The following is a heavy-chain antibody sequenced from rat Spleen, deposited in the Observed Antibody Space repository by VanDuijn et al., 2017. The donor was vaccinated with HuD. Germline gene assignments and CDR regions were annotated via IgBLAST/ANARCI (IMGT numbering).Heavy chain of an antibody. CDR3: ARRGYYGPDY. CDR1: GFTFSNYY. J-gene: IGHJ2*01. V-gene: IGHV5-25*01. CDR2: ISPSGGST. Sequence: EVQMVESGGGLVKPGRSLKLSCAASGFTFSNYYMAWVRQAPTKGLEWVASISPSGGSTYYPDSVKGRFTIFRDVAKSTLYLQMDSLRSEDTATYYCARRGYYGPDYWGQGVMVTVSS. D-gene: IGHD1-7*01.